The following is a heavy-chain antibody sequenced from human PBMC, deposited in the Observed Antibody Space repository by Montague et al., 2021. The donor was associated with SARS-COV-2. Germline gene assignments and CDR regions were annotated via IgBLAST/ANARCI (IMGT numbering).Heavy chain of an antibody. Sequence: PALVKPTQTLTLTCTFSGFSLSTSGMCASWIRQPPGKALEWLALIDWDDDKYYSTSLKTRLTISKDTSKNQVGLTMTNMDPVDTATYYCARTLHDILTGYYSFDYWGQGTLVTVSS. J-gene: IGHJ4*02. CDR2: IDWDDDK. CDR1: GFSLSTSGMC. D-gene: IGHD3-9*01. V-gene: IGHV2-70*01. CDR3: ARTLHDILTGYYSFDY.